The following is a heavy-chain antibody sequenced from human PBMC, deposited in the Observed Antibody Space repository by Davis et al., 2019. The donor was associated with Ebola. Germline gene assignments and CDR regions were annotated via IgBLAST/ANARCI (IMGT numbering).Heavy chain of an antibody. J-gene: IGHJ5*02. V-gene: IGHV4-34*01. CDR1: GGSFSGYY. Sequence: SETLSLTCAVYGGSFSGYYWSWIRQPPGKGLEWIGEINHNGSTNYNPSLKSRVTISVDTSKNQFSLKLSSVTAADTAVYYCARHYYDSSGYYNNWFDPWGQGTLVTVSS. D-gene: IGHD3-22*01. CDR3: ARHYYDSSGYYNNWFDP. CDR2: INHNGST.